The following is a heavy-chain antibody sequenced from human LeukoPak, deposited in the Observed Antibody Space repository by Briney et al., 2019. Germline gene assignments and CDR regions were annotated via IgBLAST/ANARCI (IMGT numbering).Heavy chain of an antibody. CDR1: GYTFTSYG. D-gene: IGHD7-27*01. J-gene: IGHJ3*02. CDR3: AASNWGFRLAFDI. Sequence: ASVKVSCKASGYTFTSYGISWVRQAPGQGLEWMGWISAYNGNTNYAQKLQGRVTMTTDTSTSTAYMELSSLRSEDTAVYYCAASNWGFRLAFDIWGQGTMVTVSS. V-gene: IGHV1-18*01. CDR2: ISAYNGNT.